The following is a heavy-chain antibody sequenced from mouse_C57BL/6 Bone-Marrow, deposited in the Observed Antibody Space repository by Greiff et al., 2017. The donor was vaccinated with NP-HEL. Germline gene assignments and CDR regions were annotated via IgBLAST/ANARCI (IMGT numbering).Heavy chain of an antibody. J-gene: IGHJ3*01. CDR2: INPSSGYT. Sequence: QVQLQQSGAELAKPGASVKLSCKASGYTFTSYWMHWVKQRPGQGLEWIGYINPSSGYTKYNQKFKDKATLTADKSSSTAYLQLSSLTYADSAVYYCARGGGPIWDRSWFAYWGQGTLVTVSA. CDR1: GYTFTSYW. D-gene: IGHD4-1*01. V-gene: IGHV1-7*01. CDR3: ARGGGPIWDRSWFAY.